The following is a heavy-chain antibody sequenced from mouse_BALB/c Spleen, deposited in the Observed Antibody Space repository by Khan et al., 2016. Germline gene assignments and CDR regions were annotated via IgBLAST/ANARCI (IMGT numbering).Heavy chain of an antibody. CDR2: IRSKSNNYAT. D-gene: IGHD2-3*01. V-gene: IGHV10-1*02. Sequence: EVVLVESGGGLVQPKGSLKLSCAASGFTFNTYAMNWVRQAPGKGLEWVARIRSKSNNYATYYADSVKDRFTISRDDSQSMLYLQMTNLKTEDTAMYYGVSDGYYPPYAMDYWGQGTSVTVSS. CDR3: VSDGYYPPYAMDY. CDR1: GFTFNTYA. J-gene: IGHJ4*01.